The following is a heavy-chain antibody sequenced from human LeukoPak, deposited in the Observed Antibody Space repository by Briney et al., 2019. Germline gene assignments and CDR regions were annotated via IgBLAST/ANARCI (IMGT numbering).Heavy chain of an antibody. CDR1: GFTFSRHW. Sequence: GGSLRLSCAASGFTFSRHWMHWVRQAPGKGLVWVSRSNADESTTGYADSVKGRFTISRDNAKNTLYLHMNSLRAEDTAVYYCARGSSATGDYTMDVWGQGTLVTVSS. D-gene: IGHD4-17*01. V-gene: IGHV3-74*01. CDR2: SNADESTT. J-gene: IGHJ4*02. CDR3: ARGSSATGDYTMDV.